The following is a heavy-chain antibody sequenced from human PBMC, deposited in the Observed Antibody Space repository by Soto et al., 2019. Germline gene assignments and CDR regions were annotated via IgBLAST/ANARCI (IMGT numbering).Heavy chain of an antibody. J-gene: IGHJ4*02. Sequence: SETLSLTCTVSGGSISSGDYYWSWIRQPPGKGLEWIGYIYYSGSTYYNPSLKSRVTISVDTSKNQFSLKLSSVTAADTAVYYCARDRTYYYDSSGPGYFDYWGQGTLVT. CDR1: GGSISSGDYY. V-gene: IGHV4-30-4*01. CDR2: IYYSGST. D-gene: IGHD3-22*01. CDR3: ARDRTYYYDSSGPGYFDY.